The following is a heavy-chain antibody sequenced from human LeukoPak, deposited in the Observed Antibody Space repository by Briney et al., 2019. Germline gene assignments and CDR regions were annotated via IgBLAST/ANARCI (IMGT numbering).Heavy chain of an antibody. J-gene: IGHJ6*04. Sequence: GGSLRLSCAASGFTFSDYYMSWIRQPPGKGLEWVSYISTTGTYTNYADSVKGRFTISRDNAKNSLYLQMNSLRAEDTAVYYCARDIVVVPAAINYYYGMDVWGKGTTVTVSS. CDR3: ARDIVVVPAAINYYYGMDV. CDR2: ISTTGTYT. CDR1: GFTFSDYY. D-gene: IGHD2-2*01. V-gene: IGHV3-11*06.